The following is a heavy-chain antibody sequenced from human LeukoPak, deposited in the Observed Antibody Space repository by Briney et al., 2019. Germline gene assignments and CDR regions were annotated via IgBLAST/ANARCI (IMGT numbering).Heavy chain of an antibody. CDR1: GFTFNSYA. J-gene: IGHJ4*02. CDR2: ISGSGGNT. CDR3: AKQRSEVVVAATNY. V-gene: IGHV3-23*01. Sequence: GGSLRLSCAASGFTFNSYAMSWVRQAPGKGLEWVSAISGSGGNTYYADSVKGRFTISRDNSQNTLYLQMNSLRAEDTAVYYCAKQRSEVVVAATNYWGQGTLVTVSS. D-gene: IGHD2-15*01.